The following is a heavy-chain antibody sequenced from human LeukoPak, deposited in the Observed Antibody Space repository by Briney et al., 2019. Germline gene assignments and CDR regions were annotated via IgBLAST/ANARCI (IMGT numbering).Heavy chain of an antibody. CDR3: ATWTFYHSLDV. Sequence: GGSLRLSCAASGFTFDAYAMHWVRQAPRKGLEWVSLIKDGSATYYEDSVKGRFTISRDNSKNSLYLQMNSLRSEDTALYYCATWTFYHSLDVWGQGTTVTVSS. CDR1: GFTFDAYA. D-gene: IGHD3/OR15-3a*01. V-gene: IGHV3-43*02. CDR2: IKDGSAT. J-gene: IGHJ6*02.